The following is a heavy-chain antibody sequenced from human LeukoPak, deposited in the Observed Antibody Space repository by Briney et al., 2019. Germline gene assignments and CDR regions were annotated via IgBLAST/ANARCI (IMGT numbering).Heavy chain of an antibody. CDR3: AWCGRDAYGLYGFDY. D-gene: IGHD5-24*01. CDR2: IYYSGST. CDR1: GGSINSYY. J-gene: IGHJ4*02. V-gene: IGHV4-59*01. Sequence: SETLSLTCTVSGGSINSYYWSWIRQPPGKGLEWIGHIYYSGSTNYNPSLKSRVTISGDTSKNQFSLNLSSVTAADTAVYYCAWCGRDAYGLYGFDYWGQGTLVTVSS.